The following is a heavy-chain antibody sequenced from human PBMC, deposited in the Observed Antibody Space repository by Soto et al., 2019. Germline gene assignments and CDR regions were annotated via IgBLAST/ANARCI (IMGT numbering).Heavy chain of an antibody. J-gene: IGHJ6*02. CDR1: GYTFTDYD. CDR2: INNANGNA. V-gene: IGHV1-3*04. CDR3: AKHQTWNRDQYHYYGMDV. D-gene: IGHD1-1*01. Sequence: VHLVQSGAEVKKPGASVKVSCKASGYTFTDYDMHWVRQAPGQSLEWVGWINNANGNAEYSKKFQDRVTINKDTSATTMYMELTSLRSEATAVYYCAKHQTWNRDQYHYYGMDVWGQGTTVIVSS.